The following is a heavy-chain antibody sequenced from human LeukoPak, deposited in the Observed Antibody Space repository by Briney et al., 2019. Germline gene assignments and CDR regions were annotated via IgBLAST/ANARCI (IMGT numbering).Heavy chain of an antibody. D-gene: IGHD3-22*01. J-gene: IGHJ4*02. CDR2: INRSGST. CDR3: ARYYNDSSGYYGLDY. V-gene: IGHV4-34*01. Sequence: SETLSLTCAVYGGSFSGYYWSWIRQPPGKGREWIGEINRSGSTNYNPSLKSRVTISVHTSKNQFSLKLSSVTAADTAVYYCARYYNDSSGYYGLDYWGQGTLVTVSS. CDR1: GGSFSGYY.